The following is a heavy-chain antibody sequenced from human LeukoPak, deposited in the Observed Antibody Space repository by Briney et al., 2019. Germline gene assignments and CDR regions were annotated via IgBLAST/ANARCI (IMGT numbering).Heavy chain of an antibody. CDR1: GFTFDDYA. Sequence: GGSLRLSCAASGFTFDDYAMHWVRQAPGKGLEWVSGISWNSGSIGYADSVKGRFTISRDNDKNSLYLQMNSLRAEDTALYYCAKDIEFDPWGQGTLVTVSS. CDR3: AKDIEFDP. J-gene: IGHJ5*02. V-gene: IGHV3-9*01. CDR2: ISWNSGSI.